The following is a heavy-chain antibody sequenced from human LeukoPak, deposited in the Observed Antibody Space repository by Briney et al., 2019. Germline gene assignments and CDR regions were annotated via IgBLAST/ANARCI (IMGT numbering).Heavy chain of an antibody. CDR2: ISGSGGST. D-gene: IGHD2-15*01. V-gene: IGHV3-23*01. CDR1: GFTFSSYA. J-gene: IGHJ1*01. CDR3: AKDLGGLHAEYFQH. Sequence: PGGSLRLSCAASGFTFSSYAMSWVRQAPGKGLEWVSAISGSGGSTYYADSVKGRFTISRDNSKNTLYLQMNSLRAEDTAVYYCAKDLGGLHAEYFQHWARAPWSPSPQ.